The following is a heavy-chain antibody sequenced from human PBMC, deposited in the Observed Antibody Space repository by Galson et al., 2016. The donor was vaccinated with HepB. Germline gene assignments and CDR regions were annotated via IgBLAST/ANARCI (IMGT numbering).Heavy chain of an antibody. V-gene: IGHV3-7*03. Sequence: SLRLSCAASGFTFSANWMSWVRQAPGRGLEWVANIKEDGSEKYYVDSVKGRFTMSRDNARNSVNLQMNSLRAEDTAVYYCVRDRLKSTYWGQGTLVTGSS. J-gene: IGHJ4*02. CDR1: GFTFSANW. D-gene: IGHD2/OR15-2a*01. CDR3: VRDRLKSTY. CDR2: IKEDGSEK.